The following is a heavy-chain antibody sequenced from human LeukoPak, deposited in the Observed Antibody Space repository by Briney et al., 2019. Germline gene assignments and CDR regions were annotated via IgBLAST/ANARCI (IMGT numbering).Heavy chain of an antibody. Sequence: GGSLRLSCSASGFTFSSYGMHWVRQAPGKGLEWVAVISYDGRNKYYADSVKGRFTISRDYSRKTLFLQMSSLRDEDTAVYYCAKDHSGYYDSSGYFSLGAQTFDYWGQGTLVTVSS. V-gene: IGHV3-30*18. CDR2: ISYDGRNK. D-gene: IGHD3-22*01. CDR3: AKDHSGYYDSSGYFSLGAQTFDY. J-gene: IGHJ4*02. CDR1: GFTFSSYG.